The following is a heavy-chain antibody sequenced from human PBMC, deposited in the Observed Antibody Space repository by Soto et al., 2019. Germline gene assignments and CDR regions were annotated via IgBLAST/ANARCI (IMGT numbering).Heavy chain of an antibody. CDR3: RASGFGSGSSGTYYGMDV. CDR2: IYYSGST. Sequence: SETLSLTCTVSGGSISSYYWSWIRQPPGKGLEWIGYIYYSGSTNYNPSLKSRVTISVDTSKNQFSLKLSSVTAADTAVYYCRASGFGSGSSGTYYGMDVWGQGTTVTVSS. D-gene: IGHD3-10*01. V-gene: IGHV4-59*01. J-gene: IGHJ6*02. CDR1: GGSISSYY.